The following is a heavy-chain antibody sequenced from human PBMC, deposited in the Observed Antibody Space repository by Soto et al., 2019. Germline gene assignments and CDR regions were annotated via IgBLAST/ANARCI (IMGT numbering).Heavy chain of an antibody. V-gene: IGHV4-34*01. CDR1: GGSFSGYY. CDR2: INHSGST. CDR3: ARGRQYDFWSGYYTDRAWFDP. J-gene: IGHJ5*02. Sequence: LSLTCAVYGGSFSGYYWSWIRQPPGKGLEWIGEINHSGSTNYNPSLKSRVTISVDTSKNQFSLKLSSVTAADTAVYYCARGRQYDFWSGYYTDRAWFDPWGQGTLVTVSS. D-gene: IGHD3-3*01.